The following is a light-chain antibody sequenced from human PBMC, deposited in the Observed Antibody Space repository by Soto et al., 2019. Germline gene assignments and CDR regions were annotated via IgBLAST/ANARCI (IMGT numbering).Light chain of an antibody. CDR3: QQYNNWPPET. CDR2: GAS. J-gene: IGKJ1*01. CDR1: QTVKNDY. Sequence: ETVLTQSPGTLSLSPGEGATLSCRASQTVKNDYLAWYQQRRGLPPRLLIFGASGRATGIPDRFSGSGSGTDFTLTITRLEPEDFAVYYCQQYNNWPPETFGQGTKVDIK. V-gene: IGKV3-20*01.